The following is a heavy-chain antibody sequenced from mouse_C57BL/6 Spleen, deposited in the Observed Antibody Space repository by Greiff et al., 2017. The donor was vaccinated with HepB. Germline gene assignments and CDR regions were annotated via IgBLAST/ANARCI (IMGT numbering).Heavy chain of an antibody. Sequence: QVQLQQSGAELVRPGASVKLSCKASGCTFTDYYINWVKQRPGQGLEWIARIYPGSGNTYYNEKFKGKATLTAEKSSSTAYMQLSSLTSEDSAVYFCARPSYYGSSYPFDYWGQGTTLTVSS. CDR1: GCTFTDYY. D-gene: IGHD1-1*01. CDR2: IYPGSGNT. J-gene: IGHJ2*01. V-gene: IGHV1-76*01. CDR3: ARPSYYGSSYPFDY.